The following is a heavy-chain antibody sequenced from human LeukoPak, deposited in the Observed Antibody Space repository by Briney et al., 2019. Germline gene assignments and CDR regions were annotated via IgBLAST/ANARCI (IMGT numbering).Heavy chain of an antibody. J-gene: IGHJ6*04. Sequence: SETLSLTCAVSGYSISSGYYWGWIRQPPGKGLEWIGSIYHSGSTYYNSSLKSRVTISVDTSKNQFSLKLSSVTAADTAVYYCARDRVTMVRGVSYYYGMDVWGKGTTVTVSS. CDR3: ARDRVTMVRGVSYYYGMDV. D-gene: IGHD3-10*01. CDR2: IYHSGST. CDR1: GYSISSGYY. V-gene: IGHV4-38-2*02.